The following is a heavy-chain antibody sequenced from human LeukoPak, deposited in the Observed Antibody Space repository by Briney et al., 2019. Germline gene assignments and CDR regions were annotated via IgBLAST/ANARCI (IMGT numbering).Heavy chain of an antibody. CDR2: IKQDGSEK. Sequence: GGSLRLSCAASGFTLSSYWMSWVRQAPGKGLEWVANIKQDGSEKYYVDSVKGRFTISRDNAKNSLYLQMNSLRAEDTAVYYCARDLADFWSALDYWGQGTLVTVSS. CDR3: ARDLADFWSALDY. V-gene: IGHV3-7*01. J-gene: IGHJ4*02. D-gene: IGHD3-3*01. CDR1: GFTLSSYW.